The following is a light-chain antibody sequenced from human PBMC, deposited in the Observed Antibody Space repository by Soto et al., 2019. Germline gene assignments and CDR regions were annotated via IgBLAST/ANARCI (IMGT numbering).Light chain of an antibody. J-gene: IGKJ4*01. Sequence: DIPMTQSPSSLSASVGDRVTITCQASQDISNYLNWYQQKPGKAPKLLIYDASNLETGVPSRFSGSGSGTDFTFTISSLQPEDIATYYCQQYDNLPPGTFGGGTKVEIK. CDR2: DAS. V-gene: IGKV1-33*01. CDR1: QDISNY. CDR3: QQYDNLPPGT.